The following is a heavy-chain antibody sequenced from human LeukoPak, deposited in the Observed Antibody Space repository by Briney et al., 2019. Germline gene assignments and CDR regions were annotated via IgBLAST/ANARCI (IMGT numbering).Heavy chain of an antibody. D-gene: IGHD6-19*01. V-gene: IGHV3-48*04. CDR2: ISSSSSTI. CDR3: ARYAGYSSGWYFDY. CDR1: GFTFSSYS. Sequence: GGSLRLSCAASGFTFSSYSMNWVRQAPGKGLEWVSYISSSSSTIYYADSVKGRFTISRDNAKNSLYLQMNSLRAEDTAVYYCARYAGYSSGWYFDYWGQGTLVTVSS. J-gene: IGHJ4*02.